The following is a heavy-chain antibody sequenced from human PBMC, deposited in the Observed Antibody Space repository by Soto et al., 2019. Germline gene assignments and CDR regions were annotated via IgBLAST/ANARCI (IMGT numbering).Heavy chain of an antibody. CDR2: ISGSGGST. Sequence: GGSLRLSCAASGFTFSSYAMSWVRQAPGKGLEWVSAISGSGGSTYYADSVKGRFTISRDNSKSTLYLQMNSLRAEDTAVYYCAKVRAVRTYAFDIWGQGTMVTVSS. CDR1: GFTFSSYA. V-gene: IGHV3-23*01. D-gene: IGHD4-17*01. J-gene: IGHJ3*02. CDR3: AKVRAVRTYAFDI.